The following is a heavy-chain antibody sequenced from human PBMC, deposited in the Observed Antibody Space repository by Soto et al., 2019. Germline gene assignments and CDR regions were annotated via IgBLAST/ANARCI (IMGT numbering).Heavy chain of an antibody. CDR3: VRAFIVGGSTLCY. J-gene: IGHJ4*02. CDR2: ISRSRDYI. CDR1: GFTFTTYT. V-gene: IGHV3-21*01. D-gene: IGHD1-26*01. Sequence: GGSLRLSCAASGFTFTTYTMYWVRQAPGKGLEWVASISRSRDYIYYADSVKGRFTISRDNANNSVYLQMNSLRAEDTAVYYCVRAFIVGGSTLCYRGQGALATVSS.